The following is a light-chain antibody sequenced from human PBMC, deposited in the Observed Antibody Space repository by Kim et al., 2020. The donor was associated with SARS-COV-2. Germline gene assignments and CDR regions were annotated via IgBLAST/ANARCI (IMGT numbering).Light chain of an antibody. CDR1: SSNCGCNT. CDR2: SDK. Sequence: RVTIACSGSSSNCGCNTVNWYQHLSGTAPKLLIYSDKQRPSGVPARFSGSKSGTSAFLAISGLQSADEADYYCAAWDDSLNGQVVFGGGTQLTVL. V-gene: IGLV1-44*01. CDR3: AAWDDSLNGQVV. J-gene: IGLJ2*01.